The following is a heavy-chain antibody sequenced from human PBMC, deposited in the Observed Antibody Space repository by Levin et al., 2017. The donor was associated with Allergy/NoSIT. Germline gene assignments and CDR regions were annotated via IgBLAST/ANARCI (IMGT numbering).Heavy chain of an antibody. J-gene: IGHJ6*02. Sequence: NPGGSLRLSCEASGFTFRSYSMNWVRQAPGKGLEWVSSISNSGSYIYYADSLKGRFTISRDNAQNSLYLQMNSLRAEDTGVYYCATCTSTRCYFVQRDYNYSGMDVWGQGTTVTVSS. D-gene: IGHD2-2*01. CDR3: ATCTSTRCYFVQRDYNYSGMDV. CDR1: GFTFRSYS. CDR2: ISNSGSYI. V-gene: IGHV3-21*01.